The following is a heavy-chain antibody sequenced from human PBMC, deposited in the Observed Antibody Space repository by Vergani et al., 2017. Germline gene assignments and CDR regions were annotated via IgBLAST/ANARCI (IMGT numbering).Heavy chain of an antibody. J-gene: IGHJ6*02. CDR3: ARESEGGSSGSSGLDV. Sequence: QVQLVQSGAEVEKPGASVKVSCKASGYSFTDYYMHWVRQAPGQGLEWMGWINPNSGGTNYAQNFQGRVTMTRDTSISTAYMDRSSLRSDGTAVYYCARESEGGSSGSSGLDVWGQGTTVTVSS. CDR2: INPNSGGT. CDR1: GYSFTDYY. V-gene: IGHV1-2*02. D-gene: IGHD6-19*01.